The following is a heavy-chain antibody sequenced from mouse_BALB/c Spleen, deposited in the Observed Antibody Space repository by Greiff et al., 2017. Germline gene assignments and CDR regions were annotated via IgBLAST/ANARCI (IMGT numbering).Heavy chain of an antibody. CDR3: ARDQNYAMDY. CDR2: IWAGGST. V-gene: IGHV2-9*02. Sequence: VKVEESGPSLVQPSQSLSITCTVSGFSLTSYGVHWVRQPPGKGLEWLGVIWAGGSTNYNSALMSRLSISKDNSKSQVFLKMNSLQTDDTAMYYCARDQNYAMDYWGQGTSVTVSS. CDR1: GFSLTSYG. J-gene: IGHJ4*01.